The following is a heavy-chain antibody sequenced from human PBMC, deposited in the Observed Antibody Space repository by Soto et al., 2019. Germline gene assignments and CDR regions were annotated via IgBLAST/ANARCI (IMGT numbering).Heavy chain of an antibody. CDR1: GGSFSGYY. Sequence: QVQLQQWGAGLLKPSETLSLTCAVYGGSFSGYYWSWIRQPPGKGLEWIGEINHSGSTNYNPSLKSRVTISVDTSKNQFSLKLSSVTAADTAVYYCARSITMVRGVIGYWGQGTLVTVSS. D-gene: IGHD3-10*01. CDR3: ARSITMVRGVIGY. CDR2: INHSGST. V-gene: IGHV4-34*01. J-gene: IGHJ4*02.